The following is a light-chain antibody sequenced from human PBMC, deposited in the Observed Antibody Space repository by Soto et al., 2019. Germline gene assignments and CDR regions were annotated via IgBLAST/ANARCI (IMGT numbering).Light chain of an antibody. V-gene: IGLV2-14*01. CDR2: EVN. CDR1: SNDVGGHKY. CDR3: SSYAWSSFYV. Sequence: QSALTQPASVSGSPGQSITITCTGTSNDVGGHKYVSWYQQHPGKAPKLMIYEVNTRPSGVSNRFSGSKSGNTASLTISGLQADDEADYFCSSYAWSSFYVFGTGTKVTVL. J-gene: IGLJ1*01.